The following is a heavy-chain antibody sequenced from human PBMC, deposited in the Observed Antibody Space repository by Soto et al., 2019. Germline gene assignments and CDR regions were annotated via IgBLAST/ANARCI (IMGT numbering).Heavy chain of an antibody. Sequence: SETLSLTCTVSGGSISSYYWSWIQQPPGKGLEWIGYIYYSGSTNYNPSLKSRVTISVDTSKNQFSLKLSSVAAADTAVYYCASSSLNIAAPFDYWGQGTLVTVSS. D-gene: IGHD6-6*01. V-gene: IGHV4-59*01. CDR3: ASSSLNIAAPFDY. CDR2: IYYSGST. CDR1: GGSISSYY. J-gene: IGHJ4*02.